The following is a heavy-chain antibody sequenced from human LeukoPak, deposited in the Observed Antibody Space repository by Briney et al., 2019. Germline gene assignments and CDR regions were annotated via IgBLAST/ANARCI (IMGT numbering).Heavy chain of an antibody. CDR2: ISGSGGST. V-gene: IGHV3-23*01. Sequence: PGGSLRLSCAASGFTFSSYAMSWVRQAPGKGLEWVSAISGSGGSTYYADSVKGRFTISRDNSKNTLYLQMNSLRAEDTAVYYCAKDTPGISGWYSGFDYWGQGTLVTVSS. D-gene: IGHD6-19*01. CDR1: GFTFSSYA. CDR3: AKDTPGISGWYSGFDY. J-gene: IGHJ4*02.